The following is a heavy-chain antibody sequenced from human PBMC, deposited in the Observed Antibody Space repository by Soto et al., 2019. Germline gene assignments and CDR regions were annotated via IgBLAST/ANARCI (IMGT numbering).Heavy chain of an antibody. J-gene: IGHJ5*02. V-gene: IGHV4-30-2*01. Sequence: QLQLQESGSGLVKPSQTLSLTCTVSSASISSGGYSWGWIRQPPGKGLEWIGYIYDSGSTYYNPSLMSRVTISVDGADKQLSLKPSYVSAADTAVYYCYCAPAPWGQGTPVTVSS. CDR1: SASISSGGYS. CDR2: IYDSGST. CDR3: YCAPAP. D-gene: IGHD1-26*01.